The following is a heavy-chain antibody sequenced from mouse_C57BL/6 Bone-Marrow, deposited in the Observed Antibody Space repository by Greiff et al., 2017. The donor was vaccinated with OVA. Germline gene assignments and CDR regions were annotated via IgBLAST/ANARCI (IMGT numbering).Heavy chain of an antibody. CDR3: ARGWLLRAY. CDR2: ISDGGSYT. J-gene: IGHJ3*01. CDR1: GFTFSSYA. V-gene: IGHV5-4*03. Sequence: DVKLQESGGGLVKPGGSLKLSCAASGFTFSSYAMSWVRQTPEKRLEWVATISDGGSYTYYPDNVKGRFTISRDNAKNNLYLQMSHLKSEDTAMYYCARGWLLRAYWGQGTLVTVSA. D-gene: IGHD2-3*01.